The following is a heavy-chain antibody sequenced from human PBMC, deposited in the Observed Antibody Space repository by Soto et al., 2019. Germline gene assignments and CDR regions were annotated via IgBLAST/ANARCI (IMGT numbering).Heavy chain of an antibody. CDR3: ARDGYQLTGDRWFDP. CDR1: GGSISSYY. CDR2: IYYSGST. V-gene: IGHV4-59*01. J-gene: IGHJ5*02. Sequence: QVQLQESGPGLVKPSETLSLTCTVSGGSISSYYWSWIRQPPGKGLEWIGYIYYSGSTNYNPSLKRRVTISVDTSKNQFSLKLSSVTAADTAVYYCARDGYQLTGDRWFDPWGQGTLVTVSS. D-gene: IGHD7-27*01.